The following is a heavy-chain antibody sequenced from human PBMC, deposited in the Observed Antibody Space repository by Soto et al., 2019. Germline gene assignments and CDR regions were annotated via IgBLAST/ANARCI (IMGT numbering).Heavy chain of an antibody. CDR1: GFTFSTYW. J-gene: IGHJ4*02. D-gene: IGHD6-19*01. Sequence: EVQLVESGGGLVQPGGSLRLSCAASGFTFSTYWMHWVRKVPGEGLVWVSRVNGDGSSTSYADSVKGRFTISRDNARNTLFLQMNSLRGEDTAVYYCVREAQWPVPLDYWGQGTLVTVSS. CDR3: VREAQWPVPLDY. V-gene: IGHV3-74*01. CDR2: VNGDGSST.